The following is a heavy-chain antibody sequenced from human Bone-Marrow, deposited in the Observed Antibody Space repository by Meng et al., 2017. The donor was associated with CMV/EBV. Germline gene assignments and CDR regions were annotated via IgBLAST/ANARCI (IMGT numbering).Heavy chain of an antibody. CDR2: IKSKTDGGTI. V-gene: IGHV3-15*01. Sequence: CAVSGFTFSTAWMGWVRQAPGKGLGWVGRIKSKTDGGTIDYAAPVKGRFTMSRDDSKNTLYLQMNSLKTEDTAVYYCTANSGYGFDYWGQGTLVTVSS. CDR1: GFTFSTAW. J-gene: IGHJ4*02. CDR3: TANSGYGFDY. D-gene: IGHD5-12*01.